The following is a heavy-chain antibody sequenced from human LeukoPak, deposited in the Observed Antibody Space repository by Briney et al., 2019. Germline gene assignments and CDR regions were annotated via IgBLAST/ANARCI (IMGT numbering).Heavy chain of an antibody. D-gene: IGHD6-19*01. Sequence: GGSLRLSCAASGFTFSSYGMHWVRQAPGKGLEWVAVIWYDGSNKYYADSVKGRFTISRDNSKNTLYLQMNSLRAEDTAGYYCAVGIAVAGAFDYWGQGTLVTVSS. CDR1: GFTFSSYG. V-gene: IGHV3-30*02. J-gene: IGHJ4*02. CDR2: IWYDGSNK. CDR3: AVGIAVAGAFDY.